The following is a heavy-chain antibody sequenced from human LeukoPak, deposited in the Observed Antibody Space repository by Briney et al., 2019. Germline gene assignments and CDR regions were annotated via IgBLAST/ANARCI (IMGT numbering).Heavy chain of an antibody. D-gene: IGHD2-15*01. CDR1: GGSISSGRYY. CDR3: ARHSCSGVSYYYYYYMDV. V-gene: IGHV4-39*01. CDR2: VYYSGST. Sequence: SETLSLTCSVSGGSISSGRYYWGWIRPTPGKGLEWIGTVYYSGSTYYNPSLKSRVTISVDTSKNQFSLKLSSVTAADTAVYYCARHSCSGVSYYYYYYMDVWGKGTTVTVSS. J-gene: IGHJ6*03.